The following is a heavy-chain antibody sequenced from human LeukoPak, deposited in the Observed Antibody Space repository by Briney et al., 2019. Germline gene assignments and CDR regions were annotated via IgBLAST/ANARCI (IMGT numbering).Heavy chain of an antibody. V-gene: IGHV1-2*02. Sequence: ASVKVSCKASGYTFTGYYMHWVRQAPGQGLEWMGWINPNSGGTNYAQKFQGRVTMTRDTSISTAYMELSRLRSDDTAVYYCARVRQPSRYCSSTSCYHNWFDPWGQGTLVTVSS. CDR1: GYTFTGYY. CDR2: INPNSGGT. J-gene: IGHJ5*02. D-gene: IGHD2-2*01. CDR3: ARVRQPSRYCSSTSCYHNWFDP.